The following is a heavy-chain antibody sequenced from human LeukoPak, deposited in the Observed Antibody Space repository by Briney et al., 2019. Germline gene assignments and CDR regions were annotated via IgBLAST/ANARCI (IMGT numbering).Heavy chain of an antibody. Sequence: ASVKVSCKASGYTFTSYGISWVRQAPGQGLEWMGWISAYNGNTNYAQKLQGRVTMTTDTSASTAYMELRSLRSDDTAVYYCARDRSRRSPSYYYYYMDVWGKGTTVTVSS. CDR3: ARDRSRRSPSYYYYYMDV. J-gene: IGHJ6*03. D-gene: IGHD2-2*01. V-gene: IGHV1-18*01. CDR1: GYTFTSYG. CDR2: ISAYNGNT.